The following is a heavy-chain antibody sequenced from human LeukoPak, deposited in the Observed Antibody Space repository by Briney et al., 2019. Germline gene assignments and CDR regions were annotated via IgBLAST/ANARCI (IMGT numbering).Heavy chain of an antibody. D-gene: IGHD5/OR15-5a*01. CDR1: GFTFSSYW. CDR2: IKQDGSEK. Sequence: GGSLRLSCAASGFTFSSYWMSWVRQAPGKGLGWVANIKQDGSEKYYVDSVKGRFTISRDNAKNSLYLQMNSLRAEDTAVYYCARFYEGTYYYYYYTDVWGKGTTVTVSS. V-gene: IGHV3-7*01. J-gene: IGHJ6*03. CDR3: ARFYEGTYYYYYYTDV.